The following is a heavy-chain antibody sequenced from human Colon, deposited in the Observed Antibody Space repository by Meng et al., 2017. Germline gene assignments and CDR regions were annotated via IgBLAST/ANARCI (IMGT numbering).Heavy chain of an antibody. Sequence: GGSLRLSCAASGFSLSPYEMNWVRQAPGKGLEWVSYISSSGTTIYYADSVKGRFTVSRDNAKNSLYLQMSSLRAEDTAVYYCARDKYCSTTACQYYPYFYGMDVWGQGTTVTVSS. J-gene: IGHJ6*02. CDR2: ISSSGTTI. CDR1: GFSLSPYE. V-gene: IGHV3-48*03. CDR3: ARDKYCSTTACQYYPYFYGMDV. D-gene: IGHD2-2*01.